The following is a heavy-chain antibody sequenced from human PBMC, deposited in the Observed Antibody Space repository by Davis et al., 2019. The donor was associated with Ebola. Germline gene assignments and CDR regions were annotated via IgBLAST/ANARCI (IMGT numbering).Heavy chain of an antibody. V-gene: IGHV3-7*01. D-gene: IGHD2-2*02. CDR3: ATANRAISGY. CDR2: INQDGSVT. J-gene: IGHJ4*02. CDR1: GFTFTTYW. Sequence: GESLKISCAASGFTFTTYWMSWVRQAPGKGLEWLANINQDGSVTQYVDSVKGRFTISRDNAKNSVYLQMNSLRAEDTAVYYCATANRAISGYWGQGTLGTVSS.